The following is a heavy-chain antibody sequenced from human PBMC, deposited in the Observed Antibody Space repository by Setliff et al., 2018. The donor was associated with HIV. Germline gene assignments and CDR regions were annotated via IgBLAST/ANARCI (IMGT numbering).Heavy chain of an antibody. Sequence: TLSLTCTVSGGSMNSYYWSWIRQPPGKGLEWIGSIYYTGSTDYNPSLMSRVTISLDTPKNQFSLKLNSVIAADTAVYYCARNRVPSSLWGQGTLVTVSS. CDR3: ARNRVPSSL. V-gene: IGHV4-59*01. D-gene: IGHD3-10*01. J-gene: IGHJ4*02. CDR1: GGSMNSYY. CDR2: IYYTGST.